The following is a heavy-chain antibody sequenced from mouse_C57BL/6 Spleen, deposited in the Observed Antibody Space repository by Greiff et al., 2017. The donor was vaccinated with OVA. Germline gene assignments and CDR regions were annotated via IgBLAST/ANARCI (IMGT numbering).Heavy chain of an antibody. J-gene: IGHJ4*01. Sequence: EVQGVESGGGLVKPGGSLKLSCAASGFTFSDYGMHWVRQAPEKGLEWVAYISSGSSTIYYADTVKGRFTISRDNAKNTLFLQMTSLRSEDTAMYYCARTENYYGSSRDAMDYWGQGTSVTVSS. V-gene: IGHV5-17*01. CDR3: ARTENYYGSSRDAMDY. D-gene: IGHD1-1*01. CDR1: GFTFSDYG. CDR2: ISSGSSTI.